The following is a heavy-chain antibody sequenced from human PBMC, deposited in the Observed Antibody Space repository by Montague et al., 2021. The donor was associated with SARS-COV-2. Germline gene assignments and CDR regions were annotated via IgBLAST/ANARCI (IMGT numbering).Heavy chain of an antibody. CDR3: ARDTFYYGSETNYVDTFDM. D-gene: IGHD3-10*01. J-gene: IGHJ3*02. V-gene: IGHV4-59*01. Sequence: SETLSLTCTVSGASITTNFWCWVRHPHAKGIEWVGYAYYTGRSNSSSTPQSRVFISVDTSKNKVSLKLHSLTAADTAIYYCARDTFYYGSETNYVDTFDMWGRGTMVTVSS. CDR2: AYYTGRS. CDR1: GASITTNF.